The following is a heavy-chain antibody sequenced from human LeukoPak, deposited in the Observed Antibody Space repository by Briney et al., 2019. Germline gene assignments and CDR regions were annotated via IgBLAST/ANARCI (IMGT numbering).Heavy chain of an antibody. V-gene: IGHV3-30-3*01. CDR1: GFTFSSYA. J-gene: IGHJ4*02. Sequence: GGSLRLSWAASGFTFSSYAMHWVRQAPGKGLAWVAVISYDGSNKYYADSVKGRFTISRDNAKNSLYLQMNSLRAEDTAVYYCARGRQQLVLDYWGQGTLVTVSS. CDR2: ISYDGSNK. CDR3: ARGRQQLVLDY. D-gene: IGHD6-13*01.